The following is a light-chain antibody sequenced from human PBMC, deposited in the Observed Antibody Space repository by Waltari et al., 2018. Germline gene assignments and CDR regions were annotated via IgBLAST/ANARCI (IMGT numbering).Light chain of an antibody. Sequence: DIVMTQSPLPLPVTPGEPASISCRSSQSLLHSNGYNYLDWYLQKPGQSPQLLIYLGSNRASGVPHRFRGRGSGRDFPLKISRVEAEDVGVYYCMQAIQTPHTFGQGTKLEIK. CDR1: QSLLHSNGYNY. CDR2: LGS. V-gene: IGKV2-28*01. J-gene: IGKJ2*01. CDR3: MQAIQTPHT.